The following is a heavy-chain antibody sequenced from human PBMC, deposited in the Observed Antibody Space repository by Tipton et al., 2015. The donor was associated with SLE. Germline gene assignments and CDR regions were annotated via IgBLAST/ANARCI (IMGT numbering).Heavy chain of an antibody. CDR3: ARGRNLLEY. V-gene: IGHV4-39*07. D-gene: IGHD1-14*01. Sequence: TLSLTCTVSGGPISSSSYYWGWIRQPPGKGLEWIGSIYYSGSTYYNPSLKSRVTISVDTSKNQFSLKLSSVTAADTAVYYCARGRNLLEYWGQGTRFTVSS. J-gene: IGHJ4*02. CDR2: IYYSGST. CDR1: GGPISSSSYY.